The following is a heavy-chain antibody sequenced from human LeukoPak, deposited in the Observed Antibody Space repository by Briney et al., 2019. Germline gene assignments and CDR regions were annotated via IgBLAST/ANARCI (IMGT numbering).Heavy chain of an antibody. Sequence: ASVKVSCKASGYTFTGYYMHWVRQAPGQGLEWMGWINPNSGGTNYAQKFQGWVTMTRDTSISTAYMELSRLRSDDTAVYYCARVRSYYDSSGYFDYWGQGTLVTVSS. CDR3: ARVRSYYDSSGYFDY. CDR2: INPNSGGT. J-gene: IGHJ4*02. V-gene: IGHV1-2*04. D-gene: IGHD3-22*01. CDR1: GYTFTGYY.